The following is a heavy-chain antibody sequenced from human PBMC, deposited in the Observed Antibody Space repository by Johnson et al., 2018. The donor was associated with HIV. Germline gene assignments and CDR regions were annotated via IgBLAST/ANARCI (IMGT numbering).Heavy chain of an antibody. CDR1: GFTFSTYG. Sequence: QMLLVESGGGVVQPGRSLRLSCAASGFTFSTYGMHWVRQAPGKGLEWVAVISYDGSNKYYADSVKGRFTISRDNSKNTLYLQMNSLRAEDTAVYYCAKTEDRGYRMETGAFDIWGQGTMVTVSS. CDR2: ISYDGSNK. V-gene: IGHV3-30*18. CDR3: AKTEDRGYRMETGAFDI. D-gene: IGHD5-18*01. J-gene: IGHJ3*02.